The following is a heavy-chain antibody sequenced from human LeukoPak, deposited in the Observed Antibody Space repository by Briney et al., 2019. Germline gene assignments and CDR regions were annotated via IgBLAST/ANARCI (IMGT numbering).Heavy chain of an antibody. J-gene: IGHJ6*02. V-gene: IGHV3-33*01. CDR3: ARDQDDYYGMDV. Sequence: GGSLRLSCAASGFTFSSYGMHWVRQAPGKGLEWVAVIWYDGSNKYYADSVKGRFTISRDNSKNTLYLQMNSLRAEDTAVYYCARDQDDYYGMDVWGQGTTVTVSS. CDR1: GFTFSSYG. CDR2: IWYDGSNK.